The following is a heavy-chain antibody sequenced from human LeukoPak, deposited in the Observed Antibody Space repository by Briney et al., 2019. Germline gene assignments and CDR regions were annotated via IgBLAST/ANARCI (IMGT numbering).Heavy chain of an antibody. D-gene: IGHD6-13*01. CDR2: ISSSGSTT. CDR1: GFTFSSYE. V-gene: IGHV3-48*03. Sequence: GGSLRLSCAASGFTFSSYEVYWVRQAPGKGLEWVSYISSSGSTTYHADSVKGRFTISRDNAQNLVYLQMNSLRAEDTAVYYCARETAGPDYWGQGTLVTVSS. J-gene: IGHJ4*02. CDR3: ARETAGPDY.